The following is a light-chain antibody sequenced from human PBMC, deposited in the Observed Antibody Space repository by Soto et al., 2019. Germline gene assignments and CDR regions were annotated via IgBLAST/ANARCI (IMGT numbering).Light chain of an antibody. V-gene: IGKV1-39*01. CDR2: AAS. J-gene: IGKJ1*01. Sequence: DIQMTQSPSSLSASVGDRVTITCRASQSIRNYLNWYQQKLGKAPKLLIYAASSLQSGVPSSFSGSGSGTDFTLTISRLQPEDFATYYCQQSYSTPPTFCQATKVEIK. CDR3: QQSYSTPPT. CDR1: QSIRNY.